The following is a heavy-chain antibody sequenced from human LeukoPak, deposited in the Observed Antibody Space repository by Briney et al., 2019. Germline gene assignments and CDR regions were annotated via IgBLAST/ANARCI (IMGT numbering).Heavy chain of an antibody. CDR2: ISGSGGST. Sequence: PGGSLRLSCAASGFTFSSYAMSWVRQAPGKGLEWVSAISGSGGSTYYADSVKGRFTISRDNSKNTLYLQMNSLRAEDTAVYYCAKDWEFGESGPVWFDPWGQGTLVTVSS. D-gene: IGHD3-10*01. V-gene: IGHV3-23*01. CDR1: GFTFSSYA. J-gene: IGHJ5*02. CDR3: AKDWEFGESGPVWFDP.